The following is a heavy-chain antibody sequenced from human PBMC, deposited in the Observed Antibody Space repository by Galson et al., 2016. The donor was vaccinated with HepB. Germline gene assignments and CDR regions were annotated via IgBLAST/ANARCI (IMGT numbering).Heavy chain of an antibody. J-gene: IGHJ5*01. CDR3: ARDFASSPGDIVVVASARNWFDS. CDR1: GNTFSNYF. Sequence: SVKVSCKASGNTFSNYFIHWVRQAPGQGLEWVGFINPGGGTTFYAQKFQGRVIMTRDTSASTVYMELTSLRSEDTAVYYSARDFASSPGDIVVVASARNWFDSWGQGTLVTVSS. V-gene: IGHV1-46*01. D-gene: IGHD2-15*01. CDR2: INPGGGTT.